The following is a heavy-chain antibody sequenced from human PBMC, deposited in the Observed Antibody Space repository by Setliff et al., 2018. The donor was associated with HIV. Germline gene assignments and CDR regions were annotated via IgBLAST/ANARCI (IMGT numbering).Heavy chain of an antibody. CDR2: MNPNSGNT. J-gene: IGHJ3*01. CDR1: GYSFTTFD. Sequence: ASVKVSCKASGYSFTTFDVNWVRQATGQGLEWMGWMNPNSGNTGYAQNFQGRVSMTRNTSISTAYLEIPRLTSDDAAVYYCARPRVFDSFDVWGQGTMVTVSS. CDR3: ARPRVFDSFDV. V-gene: IGHV1-8*01.